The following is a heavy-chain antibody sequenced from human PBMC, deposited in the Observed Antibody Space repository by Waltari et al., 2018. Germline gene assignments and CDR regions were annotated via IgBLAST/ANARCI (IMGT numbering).Heavy chain of an antibody. Sequence: EVQLVESGGGLVQPGGSLSLSWAVSGFPLNDYHMNWVRLAPGRGLEWLSYISSDSNVIYYSDSVRGRFTVSRDNAKSSLFLQMNSLRAEDTAVYYCARELDHIKDDYWGQGTLVTVSS. V-gene: IGHV3-48*04. D-gene: IGHD3-3*02. CDR1: GFPLNDYH. CDR3: ARELDHIKDDY. J-gene: IGHJ4*02. CDR2: ISSDSNVI.